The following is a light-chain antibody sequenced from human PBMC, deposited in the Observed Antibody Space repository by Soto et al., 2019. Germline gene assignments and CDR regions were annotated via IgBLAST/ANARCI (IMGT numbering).Light chain of an antibody. CDR1: NSDVGSYNR. CDR3: NSYTTSETYV. V-gene: IGLV2-14*01. J-gene: IGLJ1*01. CDR2: DVN. Sequence: QSALTQPASVSGSPGQSITISCTGTNSDVGSYNRVSWYQQPPGTAPKLIIYDVNNRPSGVSYRFSGSKSGNTASLTISGLQAEDEADYYCNSYTTSETYVFGTGTKVTAL.